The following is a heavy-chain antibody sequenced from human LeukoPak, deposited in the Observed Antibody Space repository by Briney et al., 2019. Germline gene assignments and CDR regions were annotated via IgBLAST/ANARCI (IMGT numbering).Heavy chain of an antibody. CDR2: ISHSGSTI. V-gene: IGHV3-48*03. J-gene: IGHJ4*02. Sequence: GGSLRLSCAASGFTFSSYEMNWVRQAPGKGLEWVSYISHSGSTIYYADSVKGRFTISRDNAKNSLFLQMNSLRAEGTAIYYCARRNYADYWGQGTLVTVSS. CDR3: ARRNYADY. CDR1: GFTFSSYE.